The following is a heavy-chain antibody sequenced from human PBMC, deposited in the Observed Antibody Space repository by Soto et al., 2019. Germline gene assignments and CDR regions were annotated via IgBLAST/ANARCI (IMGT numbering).Heavy chain of an antibody. CDR1: GFTFDDYA. J-gene: IGHJ4*02. Sequence: EVQLVESGGGLVQPGRSLRLSCAASGFTFDDYAMHWVRQAPGKGLEWVSGISLNSGSIGYADSVKGRFTISRDNAKNPLYLQMNSLRPEDTALYYCAKGLRITIFSLFDNCGQGTLVSVSS. CDR3: AKGLRITIFSLFDN. CDR2: ISLNSGSI. D-gene: IGHD3-3*01. V-gene: IGHV3-9*01.